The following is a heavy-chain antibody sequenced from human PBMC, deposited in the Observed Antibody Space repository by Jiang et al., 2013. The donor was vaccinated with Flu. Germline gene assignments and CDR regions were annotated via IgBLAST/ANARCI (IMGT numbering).Heavy chain of an antibody. CDR3: ASTPVHLYSSSLNWFDP. CDR2: ISAYNGNT. J-gene: IGHJ5*02. CDR1: GYTFTSYG. Sequence: GAEVKKPGASVKVSCKASGYTFTSYGISWVRQAPGQGLEWMGWISAYNGNTNYAQKLQGRVTMTTDTSTSTAYMELRSLRSDDTAVYYCASTPVHLYSSSLNWFDPWGQGTLVTVSS. V-gene: IGHV1-18*01. D-gene: IGHD6-6*01.